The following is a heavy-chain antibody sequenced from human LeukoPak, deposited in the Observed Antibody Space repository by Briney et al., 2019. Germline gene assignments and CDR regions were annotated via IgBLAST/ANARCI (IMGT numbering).Heavy chain of an antibody. Sequence: GGSLRLSCAASGFTFSSYSMNWVRQAPGRGLEWVSSISSSSSYIYYADSVKGRFTISRDNAKNSLYLQMNSLRAEDTAVYYCARALKSRWDEIDYWGQGTLVTVSS. D-gene: IGHD1-26*01. CDR1: GFTFSSYS. J-gene: IGHJ4*02. CDR2: ISSSSSYI. V-gene: IGHV3-21*01. CDR3: ARALKSRWDEIDY.